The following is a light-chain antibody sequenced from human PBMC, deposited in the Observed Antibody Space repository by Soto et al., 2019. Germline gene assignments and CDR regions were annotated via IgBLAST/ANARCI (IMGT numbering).Light chain of an antibody. CDR1: QGISSW. V-gene: IGKV1-12*01. Sequence: DIQMTQSPSSVSASVGDRVTITCRASQGISSWLGWYQQKPGKAPKLLIYAASSLQSGVPSRFSGSGSGTDFTLTIISLQPEDFATYYCQQDNVIPLTFGGGTRLEIK. J-gene: IGKJ4*01. CDR2: AAS. CDR3: QQDNVIPLT.